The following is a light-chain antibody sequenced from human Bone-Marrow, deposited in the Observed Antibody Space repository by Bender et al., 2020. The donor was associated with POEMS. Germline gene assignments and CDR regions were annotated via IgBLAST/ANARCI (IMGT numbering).Light chain of an antibody. CDR3: QSFDTSLSCWV. V-gene: IGLV6-57*01. J-gene: IGLJ3*02. Sequence: NFMLTQPHSVSESLGKTVTISCTRSSGSIASNYVQWYQQRPGSSPTTVIYEDNQRTSGVPDRFSGSKSGTSVSLAITGLQAEDEADYYCQSFDTSLSCWVFGAGTKLTV. CDR1: SGSIASNY. CDR2: EDN.